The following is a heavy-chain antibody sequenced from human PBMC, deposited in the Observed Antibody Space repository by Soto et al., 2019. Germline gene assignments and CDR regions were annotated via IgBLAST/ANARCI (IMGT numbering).Heavy chain of an antibody. D-gene: IGHD2-2*01. J-gene: IGHJ3*02. CDR3: AQFLSTWSVLDAFNI. CDR2: IYWDDDE. CDR1: GFSLTTSGVG. V-gene: IGHV2-5*02. Sequence: QITLKESGPTLVKPTQTLTLTCTFSGFSLTTSGVGVGWIRQPPGKALQWLALIYWDDDERYNPSMKSRLTITKDTSKNQVVLTMTDVDPVDTATCYCAQFLSTWSVLDAFNIWGQGTMVTVSS.